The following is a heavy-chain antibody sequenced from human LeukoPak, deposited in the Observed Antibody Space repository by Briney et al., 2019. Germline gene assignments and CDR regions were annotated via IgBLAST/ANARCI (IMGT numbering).Heavy chain of an antibody. CDR1: GFTFSSTW. V-gene: IGHV3-74*01. J-gene: IGHJ5*02. Sequence: GGSLRLSCAASGFTFSSTWMHWVRQAPGKGLVWVSRITSDGSSTIYADSVKGRFTISRDNSKNTLYLQMNSLRAEDTAVYYCAKTNGCLEAWGQGTLVTVSS. CDR3: AKTNGCLEA. CDR2: ITSDGSST. D-gene: IGHD2-8*01.